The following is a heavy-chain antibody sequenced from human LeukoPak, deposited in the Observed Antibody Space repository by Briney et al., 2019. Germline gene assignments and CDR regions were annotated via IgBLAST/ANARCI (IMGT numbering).Heavy chain of an antibody. CDR2: VKEDGSEK. Sequence: GGSLRHSYAASGFTYRSYRMTWVRQAPGKGLEWVANVKEDGSEKYYVDSVKGRFTISRDNAKNSLYLQMDSLRVEDTAVYYCARGGTYSIYWGQGTLVTVSS. D-gene: IGHD1-26*01. V-gene: IGHV3-7*05. J-gene: IGHJ4*02. CDR1: GFTYRSYR. CDR3: ARGGTYSIY.